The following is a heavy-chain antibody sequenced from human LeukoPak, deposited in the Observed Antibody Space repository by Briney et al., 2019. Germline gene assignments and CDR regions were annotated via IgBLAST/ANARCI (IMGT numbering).Heavy chain of an antibody. Sequence: GESLKISCKGSGYSFTNYWIGWVRQMPGIGLKWMGIIYPGDSDARYSPSFQGQVTISADKSISTAYLQWSSLKASDTAMYYCARRRDLYSGSYYPFDYWGQGTLVTVSS. CDR2: IYPGDSDA. CDR3: ARRRDLYSGSYYPFDY. CDR1: GYSFTNYW. J-gene: IGHJ4*02. D-gene: IGHD1-26*01. V-gene: IGHV5-51*01.